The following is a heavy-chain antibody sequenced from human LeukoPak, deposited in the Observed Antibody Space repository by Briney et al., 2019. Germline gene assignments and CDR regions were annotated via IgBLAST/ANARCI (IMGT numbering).Heavy chain of an antibody. D-gene: IGHD3-10*01. CDR2: IYYSGST. J-gene: IGHJ3*02. CDR1: GGSISGYY. CDR3: ASASELLWFGELSSDAFDI. Sequence: SETLSLTCTVSGGSISGYYWSWIRQPPGKGLEWIGYIYYSGSTNYNPSLKSRVTISVDTSKNQFSLELSSVTAADTAVYYCASASELLWFGELSSDAFDIWGQGTMVTVSS. V-gene: IGHV4-59*01.